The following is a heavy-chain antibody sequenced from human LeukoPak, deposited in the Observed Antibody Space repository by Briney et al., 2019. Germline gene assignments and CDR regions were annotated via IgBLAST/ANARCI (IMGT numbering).Heavy chain of an antibody. CDR2: IYYSGST. D-gene: IGHD5-24*01. CDR1: GGSISSYY. CDR3: ARGAGASYNLQPFDY. V-gene: IGHV4-59*08. Sequence: SETLTLTCTVSGGSISSYYWSWIRQPPGKGLEWIGYIYYSGSTKYNPSLKSRVCISVDTSKNQFSLKLSSVTAADTAVYYCARGAGASYNLQPFDYWGQGTLVTVSS. J-gene: IGHJ4*02.